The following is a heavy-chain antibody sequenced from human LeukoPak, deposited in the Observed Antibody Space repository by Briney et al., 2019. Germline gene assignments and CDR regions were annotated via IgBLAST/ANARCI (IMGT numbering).Heavy chain of an antibody. V-gene: IGHV4-31*03. Sequence: SQTLSLTCTVSGGSISSGGYYWSWIRQHPGKGLEWIGYIYYSGSTYYNPSLKSRVTISVDTSKNQFSLKLSSVTAADTAVYYCARGNGDYGAPYWHFDLWGRGTLVTVSS. CDR1: GGSISSGGYY. CDR3: ARGNGDYGAPYWHFDL. CDR2: IYYSGST. D-gene: IGHD4-17*01. J-gene: IGHJ2*01.